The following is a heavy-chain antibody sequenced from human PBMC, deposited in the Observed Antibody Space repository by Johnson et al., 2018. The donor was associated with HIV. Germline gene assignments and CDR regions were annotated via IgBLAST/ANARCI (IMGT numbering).Heavy chain of an antibody. CDR2: IYSGGST. CDR3: VKCIWGSSLIDVFDI. Sequence: VQLMESGGGLIQPGGSLRLSCAASGFTVSSNYMSWVRQAPGKGLECVSVIYSGGSTYYADSVKGRFSISRDNSKNTLYLQMNSLRVEDTAVYYCVKCIWGSSLIDVFDIWGQGTMVTVSS. V-gene: IGHV3-53*01. J-gene: IGHJ3*02. D-gene: IGHD3-16*01. CDR1: GFTVSSNY.